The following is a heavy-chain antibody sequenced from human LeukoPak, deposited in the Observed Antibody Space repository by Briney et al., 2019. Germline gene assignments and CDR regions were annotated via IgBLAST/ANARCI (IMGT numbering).Heavy chain of an antibody. Sequence: GGSLRLSCAASGFTSSSYSVNWVRQAPGKGLEWVSSISSSSSYIYYADSVKGRFTISRDNAKNSLYLQMNSLRAEDTAVYYCARGVFNAFDIWGQGTMVTVSS. CDR3: ARGVFNAFDI. CDR1: GFTSSSYS. CDR2: ISSSSSYI. J-gene: IGHJ3*02. D-gene: IGHD3-10*02. V-gene: IGHV3-21*01.